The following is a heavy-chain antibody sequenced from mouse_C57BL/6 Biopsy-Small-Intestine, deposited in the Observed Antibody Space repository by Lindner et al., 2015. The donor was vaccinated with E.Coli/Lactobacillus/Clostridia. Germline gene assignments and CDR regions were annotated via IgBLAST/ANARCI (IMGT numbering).Heavy chain of an antibody. V-gene: IGHV1-5*01. J-gene: IGHJ2*01. Sequence: VQLQESGTVLARPGASVKMSCKTSGYTFTSYWIHWVKQRPGQGLEWMGAIYPGNSDATYNQKFKDKARLTAVTSASTAYMELSSLTNEDSAIYYCAREGNDYFDYWGQGTTLTVSS. D-gene: IGHD2-1*01. CDR3: AREGNDYFDY. CDR2: IYPGNSDA. CDR1: GYTFTSYW.